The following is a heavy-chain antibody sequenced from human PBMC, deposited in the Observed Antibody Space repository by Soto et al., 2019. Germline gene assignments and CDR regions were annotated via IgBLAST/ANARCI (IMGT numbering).Heavy chain of an antibody. CDR2: IDPTDSYT. D-gene: IGHD2-2*01. V-gene: IGHV5-10-1*01. CDR1: GYSFTTYW. J-gene: IGHJ4*02. CDR3: ARQGSSSSDY. Sequence: ESLKISCRASGYSFTTYWISWVRQMPGKGLEWMGRIDPTDSYTYYSPSFQGHVTISTDKSINTAYLQWSSLRASDTAMYYCARQGSSSSDYWGQGTLVTVS.